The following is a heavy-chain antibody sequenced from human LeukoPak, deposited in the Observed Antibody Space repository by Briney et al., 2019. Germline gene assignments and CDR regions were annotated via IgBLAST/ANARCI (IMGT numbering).Heavy chain of an antibody. V-gene: IGHV3-23*01. J-gene: IGHJ4*02. CDR3: ANPVRGGLAAN. Sequence: GGSLRLSCAASGFTFSSYAMGWVRQAPGKGLEWVSAISGSGGSTYYADSVKGRFTISRDNSKNTLYLQMNSLRAEDTAVYYCANPVRGGLAANWGQGTLVTVSS. CDR2: ISGSGGST. CDR1: GFTFSSYA. D-gene: IGHD3-10*01.